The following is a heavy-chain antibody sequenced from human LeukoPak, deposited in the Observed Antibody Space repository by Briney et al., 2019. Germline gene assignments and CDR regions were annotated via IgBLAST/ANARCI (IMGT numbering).Heavy chain of an antibody. CDR3: ARAPKYYYDSSGPNDAFGI. D-gene: IGHD3-22*01. Sequence: ASVKVSCKASGGTFSSYAISWVRQAPGQGLEWMGGIIPIFGTANYAQKFQGRVTITADESTSTAYMELSSLRSEDTAVYYCARAPKYYYDSSGPNDAFGIWGQGTMVTVSS. J-gene: IGHJ3*02. CDR2: IIPIFGTA. V-gene: IGHV1-69*13. CDR1: GGTFSSYA.